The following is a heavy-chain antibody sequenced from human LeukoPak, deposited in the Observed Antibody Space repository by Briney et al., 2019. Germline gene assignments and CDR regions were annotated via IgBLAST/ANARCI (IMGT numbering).Heavy chain of an antibody. D-gene: IGHD6-19*01. CDR1: GFTFSSYW. CDR3: ARDWSLAVAGQYYYYYYGMDV. Sequence: PGGSLRLSCAASGFTFSSYWMSWVRQAPGKGLEWVSSISSSSSYIYYADSVKGRSTISRDNAKNSLYLQMNSLRAEDTAVYYCARDWSLAVAGQYYYYYYGMDVWGQGTTVTVSS. CDR2: ISSSSSYI. J-gene: IGHJ6*02. V-gene: IGHV3-21*01.